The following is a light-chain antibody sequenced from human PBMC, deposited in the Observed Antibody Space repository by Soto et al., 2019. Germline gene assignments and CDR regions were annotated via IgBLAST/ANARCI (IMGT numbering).Light chain of an antibody. CDR2: GAS. J-gene: IGKJ1*01. V-gene: IGKV3-20*01. CDR3: QQYGSSLSWT. Sequence: EIVLTQSPGTLSLSPGERAALSCRASQSVSSSYLAWYQQKPGQAPRLLIYGASSRATGIPDRFSSSGSGTDFTLTISRLEPEDFAVYYCQQYGSSLSWTFGQGTKVDIK. CDR1: QSVSSSY.